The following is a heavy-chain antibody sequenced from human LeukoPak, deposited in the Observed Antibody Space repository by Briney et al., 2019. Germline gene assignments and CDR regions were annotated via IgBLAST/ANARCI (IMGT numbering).Heavy chain of an antibody. V-gene: IGHV3-74*03. CDR3: GSLTVVARDH. J-gene: IGHJ4*02. D-gene: IGHD3-22*01. CDR2: IKSDGRAT. Sequence: PGGSLRLSCAASGFSFITHWMHWVRQAPGKGLWYVAQIKSDGRATAYADSVKGRFTISRDKAKNTLYLEMSSLRAEDTAVYYCGSLTVVARDHWGQGTLVTVSS. CDR1: GFSFITHW.